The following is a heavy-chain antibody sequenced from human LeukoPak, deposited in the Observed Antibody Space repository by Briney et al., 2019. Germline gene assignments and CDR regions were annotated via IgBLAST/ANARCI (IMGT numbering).Heavy chain of an antibody. Sequence: SETLSLTCTVSGASIRSGDYYWSWIRQPPGKGLEWIGYIYYSGSTYYNPSLKSRVTISVDTSKNQFSLKLSSVTAADTAVYYCAREFGGASDFDYWGQGTLVTVSS. D-gene: IGHD1-26*01. CDR3: AREFGGASDFDY. V-gene: IGHV4-30-4*01. CDR1: GASIRSGDYY. CDR2: IYYSGST. J-gene: IGHJ4*02.